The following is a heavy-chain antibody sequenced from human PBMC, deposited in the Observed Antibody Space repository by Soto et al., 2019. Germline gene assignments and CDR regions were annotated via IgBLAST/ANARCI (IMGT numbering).Heavy chain of an antibody. D-gene: IGHD3-22*01. J-gene: IGHJ6*02. CDR3: ARPLPDSSGYFL. CDR1: GFTFSSYA. V-gene: IGHV3-48*04. Sequence: GGSLRLSCVASGFTFSSYAMSWVRQAPGKGLEWVSYISSSSSNTNYADSVKGRFTTSRDNAKNSLYLQMNSLRAEDTAVYYCARPLPDSSGYFLWGQGTTVTVSS. CDR2: ISSSSSNT.